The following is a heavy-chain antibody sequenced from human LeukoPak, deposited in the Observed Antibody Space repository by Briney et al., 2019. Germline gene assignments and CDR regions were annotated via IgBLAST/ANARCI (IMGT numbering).Heavy chain of an antibody. J-gene: IGHJ3*02. Sequence: GGSLRLSCAASGFTFSSYAMSWVRQAPGKGLEWVSAISGSGGSTYYADSVKGRFTVSRDGSKNTLYLQMNSLRAEDTAVYYCAKIRNDYTLGAFDIWGQGTMVTVSS. CDR1: GFTFSSYA. V-gene: IGHV3-23*01. D-gene: IGHD5-12*01. CDR2: ISGSGGST. CDR3: AKIRNDYTLGAFDI.